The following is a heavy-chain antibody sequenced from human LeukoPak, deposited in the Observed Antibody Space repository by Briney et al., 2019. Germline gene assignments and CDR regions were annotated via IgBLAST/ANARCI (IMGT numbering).Heavy chain of an antibody. CDR1: GFTFSTYS. J-gene: IGHJ4*02. CDR2: ISSSSSTI. Sequence: GGSLRLSCAASGFTFSTYSMNWVRQAPGKGLEWVSYISSSSSTIYYADSVKGRFTISRDNAKNSLYLQMNNLRAEDTAVYYCATYSSAFSYWGQGTLVTVSS. CDR3: ATYSSAFSY. D-gene: IGHD6-19*01. V-gene: IGHV3-48*01.